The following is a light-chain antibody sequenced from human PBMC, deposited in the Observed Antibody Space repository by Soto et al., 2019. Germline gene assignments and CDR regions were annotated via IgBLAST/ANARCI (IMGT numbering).Light chain of an antibody. Sequence: IVLTQSPGTLSLSPGERATLSCRASQSVSSSYLAWYQQKPGQAPRLLIYGASSRATGIPARFSGSGSGTDFSLTISRLEPADFAVYYCQQYGSSPRTFGQGTKVAIK. CDR3: QQYGSSPRT. J-gene: IGKJ1*01. CDR1: QSVSSSY. V-gene: IGKV3-20*01. CDR2: GAS.